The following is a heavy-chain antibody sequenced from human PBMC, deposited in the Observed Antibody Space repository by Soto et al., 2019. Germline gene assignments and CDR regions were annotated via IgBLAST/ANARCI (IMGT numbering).Heavy chain of an antibody. Sequence: ASVKVSCKASGYTFTSYDINWVRQATGQGLEWMGWMNPNSGNTGYAQKFQGRVTMTTNTSISTAYMELSSLRSEDTAVYYCARGQRYCSGGSCYFLFDYWGQGTLVTVSS. CDR2: MNPNSGNT. J-gene: IGHJ4*02. V-gene: IGHV1-8*01. CDR3: ARGQRYCSGGSCYFLFDY. CDR1: GYTFTSYD. D-gene: IGHD2-15*01.